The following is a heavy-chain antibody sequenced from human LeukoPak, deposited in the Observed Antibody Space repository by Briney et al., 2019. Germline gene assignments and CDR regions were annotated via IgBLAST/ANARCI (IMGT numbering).Heavy chain of an antibody. Sequence: PGESLKISCKASGHSFTNHWIGWVRQMPGIGLEWVGIINFGDSETLYSPSFQGQVTISLDKSISTTYLQWRSLKASDTATYYCATRPYDGSPNWYDPWGQGTLVTVSS. CDR1: GHSFTNHW. CDR3: ATRPYDGSPNWYDP. CDR2: INFGDSET. D-gene: IGHD1-26*01. V-gene: IGHV5-51*01. J-gene: IGHJ5*02.